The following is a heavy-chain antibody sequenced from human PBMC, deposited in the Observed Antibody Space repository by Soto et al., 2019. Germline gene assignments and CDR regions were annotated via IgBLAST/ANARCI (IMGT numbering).Heavy chain of an antibody. CDR3: ARHTRNTKQYYHYGMDV. Sequence: GESLKISCKGSGYSFTSYWISWVRQMPGKGLEWMGRIDPSDSYTNYSPSFQGHVTISADKSISTAYLQWSSLKASDIAMYYCARHTRNTKQYYHYGMDVWGQGTTVTVSS. D-gene: IGHD3-3*01. CDR2: IDPSDSYT. CDR1: GYSFTSYW. V-gene: IGHV5-10-1*01. J-gene: IGHJ6*02.